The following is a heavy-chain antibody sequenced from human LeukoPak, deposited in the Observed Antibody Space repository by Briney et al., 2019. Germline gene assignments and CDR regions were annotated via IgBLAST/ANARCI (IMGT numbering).Heavy chain of an antibody. Sequence: GGSLRLSCAASGFTFSSYSMNWVRQAPGKGLEWVSYISSSSSTIYYADSVKGRFTISRDNAKNSLYLQMHSLRAEDTAVYYCARVGSSRAGDYWGQGTLVTVSS. V-gene: IGHV3-48*04. CDR2: ISSSSSTI. CDR1: GFTFSSYS. CDR3: ARVGSSRAGDY. J-gene: IGHJ4*02. D-gene: IGHD6-19*01.